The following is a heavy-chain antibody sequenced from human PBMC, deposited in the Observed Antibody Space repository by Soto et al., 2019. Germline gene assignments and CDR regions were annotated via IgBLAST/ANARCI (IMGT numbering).Heavy chain of an antibody. CDR2: ISYDGSNK. J-gene: IGHJ1*01. CDR1: GFTFSSYA. V-gene: IGHV3-30-3*01. CDR3: ARALMVPSADFQH. D-gene: IGHD2-8*01. Sequence: QVQLVESGGGVVQPGRSLRLSCAASGFTFSSYAMHWVRQAPGKGLEWVAVISYDGSNKYYADSVKGRFTISRDNSKNTLYLQMNSLRAEDTAVYYCARALMVPSADFQHWGQGTLVTVSS.